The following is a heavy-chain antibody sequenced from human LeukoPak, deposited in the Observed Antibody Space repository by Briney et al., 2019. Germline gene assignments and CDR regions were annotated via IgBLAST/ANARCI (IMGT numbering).Heavy chain of an antibody. J-gene: IGHJ3*02. V-gene: IGHV3-7*01. Sequence: GGSLRLSCAASGFTFSSYWITWVRQAPGKGLEWVANINQDGSEKCYVDSVKGRFTISRDNAKNSLSLQMNSLRVEDTAMYYCARGVVVAPRSAFDIWGQGTMVTVSS. CDR1: GFTFSSYW. D-gene: IGHD2-2*01. CDR3: ARGVVVAPRSAFDI. CDR2: INQDGSEK.